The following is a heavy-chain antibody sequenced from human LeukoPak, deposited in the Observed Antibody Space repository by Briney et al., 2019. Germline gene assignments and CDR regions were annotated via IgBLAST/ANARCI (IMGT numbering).Heavy chain of an antibody. Sequence: PSETLSLTCTVSGGSISSYYWSWIRQPPGKGLGWIGYIYYIGSTYYNPSLKSRVTISVDTSKNQFSLKLSSVTAADTAVYYCARESSGTAYNWFDPWGQGILVTVSS. J-gene: IGHJ5*02. D-gene: IGHD3-10*01. CDR2: IYYIGST. CDR1: GGSISSYY. CDR3: ARESSGTAYNWFDP. V-gene: IGHV4-59*06.